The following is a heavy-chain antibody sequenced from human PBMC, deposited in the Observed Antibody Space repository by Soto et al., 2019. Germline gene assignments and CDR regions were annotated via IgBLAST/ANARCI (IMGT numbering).Heavy chain of an antibody. CDR2: IIPIFGTA. CDR1: GGTFSSYA. D-gene: IGHD2-15*01. V-gene: IGHV1-69*12. Sequence: QVQLVQSGAEVKKPGSSVKVSCKASGGTFSSYAISWVRQAPGQGLEWMGGIIPIFGTANYAQKFQGRVTITEDESTSTAYMELSSLRSEDTAVYYCAIYCSGGSCYGGVGVDSFDYWCQGTLVTVSS. J-gene: IGHJ4*02. CDR3: AIYCSGGSCYGGVGVDSFDY.